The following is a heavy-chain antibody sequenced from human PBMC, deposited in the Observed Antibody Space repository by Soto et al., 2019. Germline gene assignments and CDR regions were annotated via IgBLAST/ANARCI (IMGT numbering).Heavy chain of an antibody. CDR3: ARVSEGRYSYGYGGVVAALDY. D-gene: IGHD5-18*01. CDR1: GYTFTSYA. J-gene: IGHJ4*02. CDR2: INAGNGNT. V-gene: IGHV1-3*01. Sequence: ASVKVSCKASGYTFTSYAMHWVRQAPGQRLEWMGWINAGNGNTKYSQKFQGRVTITRDTSASTAYMELSSLRSEDTAMYYCARVSEGRYSYGYGGVVAALDYWGQGTLVTVSS.